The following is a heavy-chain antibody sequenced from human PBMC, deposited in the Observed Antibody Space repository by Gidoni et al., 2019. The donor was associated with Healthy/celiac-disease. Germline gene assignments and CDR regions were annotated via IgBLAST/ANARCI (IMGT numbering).Heavy chain of an antibody. CDR3: TREKGLAARPNWFDP. Sequence: VQLVASGGGLVQPVRSLRLSCTDSGFPFGGYAMSWFRQAPGKGLEWVGFIRGKAYGGTTEYAESVKGRFTISRDDSKSIAYLQMNSLKTEDTAVYYCTREKGLAARPNWFDPWGQGTLVTVSS. CDR1: GFPFGGYA. CDR2: IRGKAYGGTT. V-gene: IGHV3-49*03. D-gene: IGHD6-6*01. J-gene: IGHJ5*02.